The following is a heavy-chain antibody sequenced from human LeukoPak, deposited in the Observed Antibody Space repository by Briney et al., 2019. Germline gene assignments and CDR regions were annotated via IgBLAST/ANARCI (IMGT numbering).Heavy chain of an antibody. J-gene: IGHJ4*02. Sequence: KASETLSLTCTVSGGSISSYYWSWIRQPPGKGLEWIAYISDIGSINYSPSLKSRVTISLDTSKNQFSLKLGSVTAADTAVYYCAGHHPRNTVDFWGQGTLVTVSS. CDR3: AGHHPRNTVDF. D-gene: IGHD2/OR15-2a*01. V-gene: IGHV4-59*08. CDR2: ISDIGSI. CDR1: GGSISSYY.